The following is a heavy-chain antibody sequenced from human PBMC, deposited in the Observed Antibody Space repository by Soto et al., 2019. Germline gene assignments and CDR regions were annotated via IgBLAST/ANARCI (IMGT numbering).Heavy chain of an antibody. CDR3: AKSRVFIGAIVTLLDS. CDR1: GFTFSSYA. J-gene: IGHJ4*02. CDR2: ISNNGDTA. V-gene: IGHV3-23*01. Sequence: EVQLLESGGGLVQPGGSLTLSCVTSGFTFSSYAMVWVRQAAEKGLEWVASISNNGDTAYYADSVKGRFTISRGNSENTLYLQMNGLRADDTALYFCAKSRVFIGAIVTLLDSWGQGTQVTVSS. D-gene: IGHD3-16*02.